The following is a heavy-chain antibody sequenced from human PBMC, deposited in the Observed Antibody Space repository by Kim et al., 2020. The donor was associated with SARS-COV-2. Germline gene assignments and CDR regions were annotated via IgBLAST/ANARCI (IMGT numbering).Heavy chain of an antibody. CDR3: ATLQQLVLRGGSNWFDP. Sequence: SVKVSCKASGGTFSSYAISWVRQAPGQGLEWMGGIIPIFGTANYAQKFQGRVTITADESTSTAYMELSSLRSEDTAVYYCATLQQLVLRGGSNWFDPWGQGTLVTVSS. CDR1: GGTFSSYA. D-gene: IGHD6-13*01. CDR2: IIPIFGTA. J-gene: IGHJ5*02. V-gene: IGHV1-69*13.